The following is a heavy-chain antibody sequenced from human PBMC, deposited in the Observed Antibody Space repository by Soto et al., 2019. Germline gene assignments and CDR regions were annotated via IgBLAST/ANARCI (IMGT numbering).Heavy chain of an antibody. CDR1: GYPFINDY. CDR3: ARPPGYISDWYYFDL. Sequence: VGSGKVCWKASGYPFINDYMHLDRQAPGQGFEWMGRISPKSGGTNYAQKFQGRVSMTWDTSLKTAYMELSSLMSEDTAVYYCARPPGYISDWYYFDLWGQGTQVTVSS. V-gene: IGHV1-2*02. CDR2: ISPKSGGT. D-gene: IGHD3-9*01. J-gene: IGHJ4*02.